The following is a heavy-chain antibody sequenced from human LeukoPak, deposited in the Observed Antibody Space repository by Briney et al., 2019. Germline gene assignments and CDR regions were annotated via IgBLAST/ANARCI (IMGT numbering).Heavy chain of an antibody. D-gene: IGHD1-26*01. CDR1: GYTLTELS. J-gene: IGHJ3*02. V-gene: IGHV1-24*01. CDR2: FDPEDGET. Sequence: ASVKASCKVSGYTLTELSMHWVRQAPGKGLEWMGGFDPEDGETIYAQKFQGRVTMTEDTSTDTAYMELSSLRSEDTAVYYCATGVGATRAFDIWGQGTMVTVSS. CDR3: ATGVGATRAFDI.